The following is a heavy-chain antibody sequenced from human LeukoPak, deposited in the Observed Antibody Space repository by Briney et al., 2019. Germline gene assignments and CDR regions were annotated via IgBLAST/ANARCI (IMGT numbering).Heavy chain of an antibody. Sequence: GGSLRLSCTASGFTFSSYGMHWVRQAPGKGLEWVAFIRYDGSDKYYADSVKGRFAISRDNSKNTLYLQMNSLRAEDTAVYYCASQDGYNLRETYYFDYWGQGTLVTVSS. CDR2: IRYDGSDK. V-gene: IGHV3-30*02. CDR1: GFTFSSYG. D-gene: IGHD5-24*01. J-gene: IGHJ4*02. CDR3: ASQDGYNLRETYYFDY.